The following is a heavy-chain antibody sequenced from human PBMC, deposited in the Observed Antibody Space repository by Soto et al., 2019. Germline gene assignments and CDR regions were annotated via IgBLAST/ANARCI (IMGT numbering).Heavy chain of an antibody. Sequence: PSETLSLTCTVSGGSISSGSYYWSWIRQHPGKGLEWIGYIYYSGSTYYNPSLKSRVTISVDTSKNQFSLKLSSVTAADTAVYYCARDHFWSGFNWFEPWGQGTLVTVSS. V-gene: IGHV4-31*03. CDR3: ARDHFWSGFNWFEP. CDR2: IYYSGST. CDR1: GGSISSGSYY. J-gene: IGHJ5*02. D-gene: IGHD3-3*02.